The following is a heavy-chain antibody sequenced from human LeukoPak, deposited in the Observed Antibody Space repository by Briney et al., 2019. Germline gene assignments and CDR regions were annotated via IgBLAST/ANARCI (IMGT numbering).Heavy chain of an antibody. V-gene: IGHV3-30-3*01. CDR3: VRDQKQYYYYYYGMDV. D-gene: IGHD4-11*01. J-gene: IGHJ6*02. CDR2: ISYDGTNK. CDR1: GLTFSNHW. Sequence: GGSLRLSCVASGLTFSNHWMNWVRQAPGKGLEWVAVISYDGTNKYYGDSVKGRFTMSRDNSKNTLSLQMTSLRDEDTAVYYCVRDQKQYYYYYYGMDVWGQGTTVTVSS.